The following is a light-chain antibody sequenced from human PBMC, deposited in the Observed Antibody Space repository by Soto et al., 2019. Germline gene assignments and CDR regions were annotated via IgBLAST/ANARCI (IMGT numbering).Light chain of an antibody. CDR3: QQYGSSPPTT. Sequence: EIVMTQSPATLSVSPGERATLSCRASQSVSSNLAWYQQKPGQAPRLLIYDASTRATVIPDRFSGSGSGTDFTLTISRLEPEDFAVYYCQQYGSSPPTTFGQGTRLEIK. V-gene: IGKV3-20*01. J-gene: IGKJ5*01. CDR1: QSVSSN. CDR2: DAS.